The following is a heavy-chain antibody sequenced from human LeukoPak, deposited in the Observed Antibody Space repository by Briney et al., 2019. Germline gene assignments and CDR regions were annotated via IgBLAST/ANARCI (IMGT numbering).Heavy chain of an antibody. J-gene: IGHJ4*02. CDR3: AKRLAYGSGGSDYFDF. D-gene: IGHD3-10*01. CDR2: ISGSGANT. CDR1: GFTFTSYA. Sequence: PGGSLRLSCAASGFTFTSYAMRWVRQAPGKGLEWVSEISGSGANTYYADSVKGRFTISRDNSKNTLYLQMSSLRAEDTAVYYCAKRLAYGSGGSDYFDFWVQGTLVTVSS. V-gene: IGHV3-23*01.